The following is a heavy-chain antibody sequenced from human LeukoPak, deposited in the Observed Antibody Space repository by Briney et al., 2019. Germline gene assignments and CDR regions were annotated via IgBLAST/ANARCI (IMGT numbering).Heavy chain of an antibody. CDR1: GFTFDDYA. D-gene: IGHD5-18*01. J-gene: IGHJ5*02. V-gene: IGHV3-9*01. CDR3: ARQRGYSYGNFDP. CDR2: ISWNSGSI. Sequence: GGSLRLSCAASGFTFDDYAMHWVRQAPGKGLEWVSGISWNSGSIGYADSVKGRFTISRDNAKNSLYLQMNSLRSEDTAVYYCARQRGYSYGNFDPWGQGTLVTVSS.